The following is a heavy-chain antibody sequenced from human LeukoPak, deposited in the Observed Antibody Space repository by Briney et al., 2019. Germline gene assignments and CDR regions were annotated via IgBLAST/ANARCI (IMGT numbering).Heavy chain of an antibody. D-gene: IGHD6-19*01. CDR2: ISSSSSYI. J-gene: IGHJ4*02. Sequence: PGGSLRLSCAASGFTFSNAWMSWVRQAPGKGLEWVSSISSSSSYIYYADSVKGRFTISRDNAKNSLYLQMNSLRAEDTAVYYCARSYSSGWDFDYWGQGTLVTVSS. CDR3: ARSYSSGWDFDY. V-gene: IGHV3-21*01. CDR1: GFTFSNAW.